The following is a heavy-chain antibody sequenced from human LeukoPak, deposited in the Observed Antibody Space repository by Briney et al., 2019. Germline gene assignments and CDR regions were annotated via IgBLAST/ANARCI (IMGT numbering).Heavy chain of an antibody. CDR2: ISDSGGST. CDR1: GFTFSNYA. J-gene: IGHJ4*02. Sequence: GGSLRLSCAASGFTFSNYAISWVRQAPGKGLEWVSAISDSGGSTYYADSVKGRFTISRDNSKSTLYLQMNSLRAEDTAVYYCARGPSGYHNTGGQGTLVTVSS. V-gene: IGHV3-23*01. D-gene: IGHD5-12*01. CDR3: ARGPSGYHNT.